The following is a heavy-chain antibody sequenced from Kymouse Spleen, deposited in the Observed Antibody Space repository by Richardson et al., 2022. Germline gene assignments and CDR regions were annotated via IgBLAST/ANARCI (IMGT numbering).Heavy chain of an antibody. J-gene: IGHJ6*02. CDR1: GFTFSSYG. CDR3: ARTYYDFWSGYYPDYYYYGMDV. CDR2: IWYDGSNK. D-gene: IGHD3-3*01. V-gene: IGHV3-33*01. Sequence: QVQLVESGGGVVQPGRSLRLSCAASGFTFSSYGMHWVRQAPGKGLEWVAVIWYDGSNKYYADSVKGRFTISRDNSKNTLYLQMNSLRAEDTAVYYCARTYYDFWSGYYPDYYYYGMDVWGQGTTVTVSS.